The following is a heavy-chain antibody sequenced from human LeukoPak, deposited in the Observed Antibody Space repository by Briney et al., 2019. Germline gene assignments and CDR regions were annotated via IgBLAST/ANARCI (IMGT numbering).Heavy chain of an antibody. V-gene: IGHV4-61*01. CDR3: ARDPNRRDGYSD. D-gene: IGHD5-24*01. Sequence: SETLSLTCTVSNYSISSGYYWSWIRQPPGKGLEWIGYIYYSGSTNYNPSLKSRVTISVDTSKNQFSLKLSSVTAADTAVYYCARDPNRRDGYSDWGQGTLVTVSS. CDR1: NYSISSGYY. CDR2: IYYSGST. J-gene: IGHJ4*02.